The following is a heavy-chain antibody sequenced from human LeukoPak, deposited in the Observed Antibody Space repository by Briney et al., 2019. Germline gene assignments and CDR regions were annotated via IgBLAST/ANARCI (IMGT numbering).Heavy chain of an antibody. CDR3: ARSCGYRSEFDY. J-gene: IGHJ4*02. Sequence: SVKVSCKASGGTFSSYAITWVRQAPGQGLEWMGRIIPIFGTTHYAQKFQGRVTITTDGSTSTAYMELSSLRSEDTAVYYCARSCGYRSEFDYWGQGTLVTVSS. V-gene: IGHV1-69*05. CDR1: GGTFSSYA. D-gene: IGHD5-18*01. CDR2: IIPIFGTT.